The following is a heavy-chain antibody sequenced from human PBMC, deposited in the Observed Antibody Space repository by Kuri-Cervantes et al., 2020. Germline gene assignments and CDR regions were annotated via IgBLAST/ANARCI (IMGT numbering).Heavy chain of an antibody. CDR3: ARDKGIYDPSGVRGYYLDY. D-gene: IGHD3-22*01. V-gene: IGHV3-11*01. CDR2: ISNSGTTI. J-gene: IGHJ4*02. CDR1: GFTFSSYA. Sequence: GESPKISCAASGFTFSSYAMSWIRQAPGKGLEWISYISNSGTTIYYAADSVKGRFTLSRDNAENSLYLQMNSLRAEDTAVYYCARDKGIYDPSGVRGYYLDYWGQGTLVTVSS.